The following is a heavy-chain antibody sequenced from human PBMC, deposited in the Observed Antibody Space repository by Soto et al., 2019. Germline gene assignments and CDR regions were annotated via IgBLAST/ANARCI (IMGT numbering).Heavy chain of an antibody. CDR3: ARDLRITMVRGVYYYYGMDV. J-gene: IGHJ6*02. CDR1: GGSISSGDYY. CDR2: IYYSGST. Sequence: ASETLSLTCTVSGGSISSGDYYWSWIRQPPGKGLEWIGYIYYSGSTYYNPSLKSRVTISVDTSKNQFSLKLSSVTAADTAVYYCARDLRITMVRGVYYYYGMDVWGQGTTVTVSS. V-gene: IGHV4-30-4*01. D-gene: IGHD3-10*01.